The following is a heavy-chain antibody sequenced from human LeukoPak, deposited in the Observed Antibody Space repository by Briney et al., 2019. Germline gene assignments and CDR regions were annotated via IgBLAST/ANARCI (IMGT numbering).Heavy chain of an antibody. D-gene: IGHD1-26*01. CDR1: GGSISSYY. J-gene: IGHJ5*02. Sequence: SETLSLTCTVSGGSISSYYWSWIRQPPGKGLEWVGYIYYSGGTNYNPSLKSRVTISVDTSKNQYSLKLSSVTAADTAVYYCARFGRGGSYYTLSHNWFDPWGQGTLVTVSS. CDR2: IYYSGGT. CDR3: ARFGRGGSYYTLSHNWFDP. V-gene: IGHV4-59*01.